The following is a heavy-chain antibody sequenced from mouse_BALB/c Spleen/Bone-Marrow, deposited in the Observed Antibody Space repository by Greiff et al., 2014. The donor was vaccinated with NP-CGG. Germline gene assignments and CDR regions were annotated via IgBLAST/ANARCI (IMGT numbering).Heavy chain of an antibody. D-gene: IGHD2-14*01. V-gene: IGHV1S56*01. J-gene: IGHJ4*01. Sequence: QVQLQQSGPELVRPGASMRISCKVSGYTFTTYFIHWVKQRPGQGLEWIGWIYPGNINIKYNENFKDKVTLTADKSSSTAHMQFSSLTSEDPAVYFCARGDYYRSVMDYWGQGTSVTVSS. CDR3: ARGDYYRSVMDY. CDR2: IYPGNINI. CDR1: GYTFTTYF.